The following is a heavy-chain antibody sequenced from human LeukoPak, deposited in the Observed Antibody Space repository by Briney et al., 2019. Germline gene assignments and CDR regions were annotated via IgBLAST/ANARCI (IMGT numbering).Heavy chain of an antibody. Sequence: SETLSLTCTVSGGSITSYYWTYIRQPAGKGLEWIGRIHTSGSTNYNPSLKSRVTMSVDTSKNQFSLKLSSVTAADTAVYYCARGGLYYDILTGYYNGYYFDYWGQGTLVTVSS. CDR3: ARGGLYYDILTGYYNGYYFDY. CDR2: IHTSGST. CDR1: GGSITSYY. D-gene: IGHD3-9*01. V-gene: IGHV4-4*07. J-gene: IGHJ4*02.